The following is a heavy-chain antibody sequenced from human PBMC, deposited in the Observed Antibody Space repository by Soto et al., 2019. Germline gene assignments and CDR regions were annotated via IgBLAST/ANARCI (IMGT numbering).Heavy chain of an antibody. CDR1: GGSITSSSYY. Sequence: SETLSLTCTVSGGSITSSSYYWGWIRQPPGKGLEWIEGIYYSGRSYYNPSLKSRVTMSVDTSKNQFSLTLNSVTAADAAVYYCARTVGAAYYFDFWGQGALVTVSS. J-gene: IGHJ4*02. CDR3: ARTVGAAYYFDF. V-gene: IGHV4-39*01. D-gene: IGHD1-26*01. CDR2: IYYSGRS.